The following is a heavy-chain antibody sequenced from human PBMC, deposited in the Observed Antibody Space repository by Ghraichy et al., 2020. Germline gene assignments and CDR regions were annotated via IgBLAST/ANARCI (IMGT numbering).Heavy chain of an antibody. D-gene: IGHD3-3*01. CDR1: GFSFSSYW. V-gene: IGHV3-7*01. CDR2: IKQDGSEK. CDR3: ARDFQYDCRSGYYGEIDY. Sequence: GGSLRLSCAASGFSFSSYWMSWVRQAPGKGLEWVANIKQDGSEKYYVDSVKGRFTISRDNAKNSLYLQMNSLRAEDTAVYYCARDFQYDCRSGYYGEIDYWGQGTLVTVSS. J-gene: IGHJ4*02.